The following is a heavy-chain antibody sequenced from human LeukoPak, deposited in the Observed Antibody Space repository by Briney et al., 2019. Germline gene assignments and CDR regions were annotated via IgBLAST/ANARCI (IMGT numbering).Heavy chain of an antibody. Sequence: ASVTVSLTASLYTFIHYFIHWLRPAPGQGLEWMGWINPNSGGTSYAQNFQGRLTMTRDTSISTAYIELSSMTSDDTAVYYCARVGVSWSLQLGFWGQGTLVTVSS. CDR3: ARVGVSWSLQLGF. D-gene: IGHD6-13*01. CDR2: INPNSGGT. CDR1: LYTFIHYF. V-gene: IGHV1-2*02. J-gene: IGHJ4*02.